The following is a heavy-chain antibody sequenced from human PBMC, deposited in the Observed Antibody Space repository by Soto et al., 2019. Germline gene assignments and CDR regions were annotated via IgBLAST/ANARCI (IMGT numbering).Heavy chain of an antibody. CDR1: GFTVSSNY. Sequence: EVQLVESGGGLVQPGGSLRLSCAASGFTVSSNYMSWVRQAPGKGLEWVSVIYSGGSTYYADSVKGRFTISRDNSKNTVYLQMNSLRAEDTAVYYCARALRRCLHLNDWYFDLWGRGPLVTVSS. J-gene: IGHJ2*01. V-gene: IGHV3-66*01. CDR3: ARALRRCLHLNDWYFDL. D-gene: IGHD3-3*02. CDR2: IYSGGST.